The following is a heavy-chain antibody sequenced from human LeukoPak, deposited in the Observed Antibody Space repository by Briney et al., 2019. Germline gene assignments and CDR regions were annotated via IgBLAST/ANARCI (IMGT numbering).Heavy chain of an antibody. CDR3: VRGLGMETAQSEHAKPWDFEL. CDR2: ISGYNGNT. Sequence: ASVKVSCKASGYIYIRYGISWLRQAPGQGLEWMGWISGYNGNTNYAQNLQGRVTMTTDTSTSTAYMELRSLRSDDTAVYYCVRGLGMETAQSEHAKPWDFELWGRGTQVTVSS. V-gene: IGHV1-18*01. CDR1: GYIYIRYG. J-gene: IGHJ2*01. D-gene: IGHD3-16*01.